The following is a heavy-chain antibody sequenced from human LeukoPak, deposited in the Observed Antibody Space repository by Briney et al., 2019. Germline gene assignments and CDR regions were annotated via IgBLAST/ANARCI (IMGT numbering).Heavy chain of an antibody. V-gene: IGHV3-9*01. CDR3: AKDISPLLSYGMDV. CDR2: ISWNSGSI. J-gene: IGHJ6*02. Sequence: GGSLRLSCAASGFTFDDYVMHWVRQAPGKGLEWASGISWNSGSIGYADSVKGRFTISRDNAKNSLYLQMNSLRAEDTALYYCAKDISPLLSYGMDVWGQGTTVTVSS. D-gene: IGHD2-2*01. CDR1: GFTFDDYV.